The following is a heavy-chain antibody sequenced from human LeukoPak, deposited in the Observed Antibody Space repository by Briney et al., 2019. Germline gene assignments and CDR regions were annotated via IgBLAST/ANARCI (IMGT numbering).Heavy chain of an antibody. CDR3: ARVFQQWLPSHYFDY. CDR1: GGSISSSTYY. Sequence: SETLSLTCTVSGGSISSSTYYWAWIRQSPGKGLEWIGSFYYSGSTDYNPSLKSRVSISVDTSKNQFSLKLSSVTAADTAVYYCARVFQQWLPSHYFDYWGQGTLVTVSS. J-gene: IGHJ4*02. D-gene: IGHD6-19*01. CDR2: FYYSGST. V-gene: IGHV4-39*01.